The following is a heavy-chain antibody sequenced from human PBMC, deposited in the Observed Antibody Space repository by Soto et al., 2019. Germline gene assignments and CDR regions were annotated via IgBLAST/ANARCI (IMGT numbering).Heavy chain of an antibody. D-gene: IGHD3-9*01. J-gene: IGHJ3*02. CDR3: AEPYYDILTGPLGAFDI. CDR1: GFTFSSYA. V-gene: IGHV3-30-3*01. CDR2: ISYDGSNK. Sequence: GGSLRLSCAASGFTFSSYAMHWVRQAPGKGLEWGAVISYDGSNKYYADSVKGRFTIPRDNSKNTLYLQMNSLRAEDTAVYYCAEPYYDILTGPLGAFDIWGQGTMVTVSS.